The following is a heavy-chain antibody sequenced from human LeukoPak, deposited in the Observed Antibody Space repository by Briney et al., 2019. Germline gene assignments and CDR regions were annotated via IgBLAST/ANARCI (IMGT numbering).Heavy chain of an antibody. D-gene: IGHD3-10*01. CDR1: GFTFSSYA. CDR2: ISGSGGGT. J-gene: IGHJ4*02. Sequence: GGSLRLSCAASGFTFSSYAMSWVRQAPGKGLEWVSAISGSGGGTYYADSVKGRFTISRDNSKNTLYLQMNSLRAEDTAVYYCARRNVGFGELFFTFDYWGQGTLVTVSS. V-gene: IGHV3-23*01. CDR3: ARRNVGFGELFFTFDY.